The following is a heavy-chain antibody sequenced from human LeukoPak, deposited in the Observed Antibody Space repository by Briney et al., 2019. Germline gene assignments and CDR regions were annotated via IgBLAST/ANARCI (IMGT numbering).Heavy chain of an antibody. CDR1: GGSFSGYY. Sequence: SETLSLTCAVYGGSFSGYYWSWIRQPPGKGLEWIGEINHSGSTNYNPSLKSRVTISVDTSKNQFSLKLSSVTAADTAVYYCARGGYSRLLKAVDYWGQGTLVTVSS. CDR3: ARGGYSRLLKAVDY. V-gene: IGHV4-34*01. J-gene: IGHJ4*02. D-gene: IGHD6-13*01. CDR2: INHSGST.